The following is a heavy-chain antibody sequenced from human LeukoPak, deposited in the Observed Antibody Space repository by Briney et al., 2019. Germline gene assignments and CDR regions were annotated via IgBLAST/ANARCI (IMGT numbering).Heavy chain of an antibody. Sequence: GGSLRLSCVASGFSFKTYMMTWVRQAPGKGLEWVSYISASSGDMFYSDAVEGRFTISRDNAKNSLYLQMNSLTDEDTAFYYCAREGSSFGGYERLDYWGLGTLVTVSS. CDR1: GFSFKTYM. D-gene: IGHD5-12*01. J-gene: IGHJ4*02. CDR2: ISASSGDM. V-gene: IGHV3-48*02. CDR3: AREGSSFGGYERLDY.